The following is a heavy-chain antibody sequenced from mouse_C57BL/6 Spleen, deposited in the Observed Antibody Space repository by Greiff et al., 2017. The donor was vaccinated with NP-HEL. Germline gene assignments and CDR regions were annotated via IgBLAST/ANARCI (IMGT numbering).Heavy chain of an antibody. CDR1: GYTFTSYW. CDR3: ARFEYGYYAMDY. J-gene: IGHJ4*01. V-gene: IGHV1-69*01. CDR2: IDPSDSYT. Sequence: VQLQQPGAELVMPGASVKLSCKASGYTFTSYWMHWVKQRPGQGLEWIGEIDPSDSYTNYNQKFKGKSTLTVDKSSSTAYMQLSSLTSEDSAVYYCARFEYGYYAMDYWGQGTSVTVSS. D-gene: IGHD2-10*02.